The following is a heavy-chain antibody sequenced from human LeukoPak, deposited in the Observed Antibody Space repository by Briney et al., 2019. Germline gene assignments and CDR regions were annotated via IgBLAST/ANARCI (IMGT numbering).Heavy chain of an antibody. CDR3: ASLLRLHYYDSSGYYWYFDL. CDR1: GFTFSSYA. J-gene: IGHJ2*01. CDR2: ISGSGGST. D-gene: IGHD3-22*01. V-gene: IGHV3-23*01. Sequence: GGSLRLSCAASGFTFSSYAMSWVRQAPGKGLEWVSAISGSGGSTYYADSVKGRFTISRDNSKNTLYLQMNSLRAEDTAVYYCASLLRLHYYDSSGYYWYFDLWGRGTLVTVSS.